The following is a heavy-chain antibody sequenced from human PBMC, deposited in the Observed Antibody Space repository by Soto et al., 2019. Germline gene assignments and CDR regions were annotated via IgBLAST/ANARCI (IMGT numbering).Heavy chain of an antibody. CDR1: GFTFSNAW. CDR2: IKSKTDGGTT. V-gene: IGHV3-15*01. J-gene: IGHJ4*02. CDR3: TTDTSSGLSWVDY. D-gene: IGHD6-19*01. Sequence: PGGSLRLSCAASGFTFSNAWMSWVRQAPGKGLEWVGRIKSKTDGGTTDYAAPVKGRFTISRDDSKNTLYLQMNSLKTEDTAVYYCTTDTSSGLSWVDYWGQGTLVTVSS.